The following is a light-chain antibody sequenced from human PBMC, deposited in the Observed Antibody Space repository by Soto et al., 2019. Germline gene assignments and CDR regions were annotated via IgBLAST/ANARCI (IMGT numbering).Light chain of an antibody. J-gene: IGKJ2*01. Sequence: EIVLTQSPATLSLSPGERATLSCRASQSVNSYFSWYQQKPGQAPRLLIYDASNRATGIPARFSGSGCGPDFTLTISSLEREDLADYYCQQRSTWYTFGQGTKLEIK. V-gene: IGKV3-11*01. CDR3: QQRSTWYT. CDR2: DAS. CDR1: QSVNSY.